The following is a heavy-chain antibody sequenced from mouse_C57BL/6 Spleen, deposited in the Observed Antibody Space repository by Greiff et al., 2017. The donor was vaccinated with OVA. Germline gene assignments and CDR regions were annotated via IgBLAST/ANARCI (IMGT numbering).Heavy chain of an antibody. CDR3: ARGDYDAWFAC. J-gene: IGHJ3*01. Sequence: QVQLQQSGAELVKPGASVKISCNASGYAFSSYWMHWVKQRPGKGLEWIGQIYPGDGDTNYNGKFKGKATLTADKSSSTAYMQLSSLTSEDSAVYLCARGDYDAWFACWGQGTLVTVSA. CDR2: IYPGDGDT. D-gene: IGHD2-4*01. V-gene: IGHV1-80*01. CDR1: GYAFSSYW.